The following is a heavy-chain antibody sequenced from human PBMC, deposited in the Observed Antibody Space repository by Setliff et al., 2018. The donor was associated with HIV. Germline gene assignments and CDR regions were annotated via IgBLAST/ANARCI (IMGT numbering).Heavy chain of an antibody. V-gene: IGHV3-7*04. D-gene: IGHD5-18*01. CDR1: GFTFSSYW. CDR2: IKQDGSKA. J-gene: IGHJ3*02. CDR3: ARDDSNGNTDAFDI. Sequence: LRLSCAASGFTFSSYWMSWVRQAPGKGLEWVADIKQDGSKAYYMDSVKGRFTISRDNPKNSLYLQMTSLRAEDTAAYYCARDDSNGNTDAFDIWGQGTTVTVSS.